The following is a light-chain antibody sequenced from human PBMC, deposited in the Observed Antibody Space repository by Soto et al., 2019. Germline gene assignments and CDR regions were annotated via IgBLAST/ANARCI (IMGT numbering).Light chain of an antibody. CDR3: QQYGSSPVYT. V-gene: IGKV3-20*01. J-gene: IGKJ2*01. CDR1: QSASSNY. Sequence: EIVLTQSPGTLSLSPGERATLSCRASQSASSNYLAWYQQKPGQAPRLLIYGASTRATGIPDRFRGSGSGTDFTLSISRLEPEDFAVYYCQQYGSSPVYTFGQGTKLEIK. CDR2: GAS.